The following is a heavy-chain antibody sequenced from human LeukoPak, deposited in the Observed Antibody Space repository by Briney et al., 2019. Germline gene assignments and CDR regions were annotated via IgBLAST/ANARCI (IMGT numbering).Heavy chain of an antibody. CDR2: INSDGSST. V-gene: IGHV3-74*01. CDR1: GFTFSSYW. Sequence: PGGSLRLSCVASGFTFSSYWMHWVRQAPGKGLVWVSRINSDGSSTSYADSVKGRFTISRDNAKNTLYLQMNSLRAEDTAVYYCASSSIAAHHPLDYWGQGTLVTVSS. CDR3: ASSSIAAHHPLDY. J-gene: IGHJ4*02. D-gene: IGHD6-6*01.